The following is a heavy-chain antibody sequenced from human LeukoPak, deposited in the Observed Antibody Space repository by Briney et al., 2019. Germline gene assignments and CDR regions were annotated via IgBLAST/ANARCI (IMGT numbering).Heavy chain of an antibody. J-gene: IGHJ4*02. D-gene: IGHD1-26*01. CDR1: GGSISNYY. CDR2: TYDSGST. CDR3: ARHGGSYTFDF. Sequence: SETLSLTCTASGGSISNYYWSWIRQPPGKGLELIGYTYDSGSTNYNPSLKSRVSISVDTSKNQFSLRLSSVTAADTAVYYCARHGGSYTFDFWGQGVLVTVSS. V-gene: IGHV4-59*01.